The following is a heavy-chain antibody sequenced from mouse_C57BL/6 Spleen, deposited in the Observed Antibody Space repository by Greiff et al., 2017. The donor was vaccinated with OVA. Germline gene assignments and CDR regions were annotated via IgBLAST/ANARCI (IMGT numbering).Heavy chain of an antibody. J-gene: IGHJ3*01. CDR3: ATYSNYEWFAY. V-gene: IGHV1-69*01. Sequence: QVQLQQPGAELVMPGASVKLSCKASGYTFTSYWMHWVKQRPGQGLEWIGEIDPSDSDTNYNQKFKGKSTLTVDKSSSTAYMQLSSLTSEDSAVYFCATYSNYEWFAYWGQGTLVTVSA. CDR1: GYTFTSYW. D-gene: IGHD2-5*01. CDR2: IDPSDSDT.